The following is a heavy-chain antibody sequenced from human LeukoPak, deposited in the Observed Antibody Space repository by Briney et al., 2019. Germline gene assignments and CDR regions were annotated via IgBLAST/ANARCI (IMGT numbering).Heavy chain of an antibody. CDR1: EYTFTDYY. J-gene: IGHJ4*02. Sequence: ASVKLSCKASEYTFTDYYLHSVRQAPGQWLEWMGWINLNSGGTNSAQTFQGRVTMTRDTSITTDYLDLSRLRSDDTAVYYCARIGYNHYFDYWGQGTLVTVSS. D-gene: IGHD5-24*01. V-gene: IGHV1-2*02. CDR2: INLNSGGT. CDR3: ARIGYNHYFDY.